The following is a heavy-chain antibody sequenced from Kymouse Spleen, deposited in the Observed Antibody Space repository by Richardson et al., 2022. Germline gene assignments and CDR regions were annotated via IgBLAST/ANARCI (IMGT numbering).Heavy chain of an antibody. CDR3: ARYDILTGSPIYYYYYGMDV. CDR1: GFTFSSYG. CDR2: IWYDGSNK. Sequence: QVQLVESGGGVVQPGRSLRLSCAASGFTFSSYGMHWVRQAPGKGLEWVAVIWYDGSNKYYADSVKGRFTISRDNSKNTLYLQMNSLRAEDTAVYYCARYDILTGSPIYYYYYGMDVWGQGTTVTVSS. D-gene: IGHD3-9*01. V-gene: IGHV3-33*01. J-gene: IGHJ6*02.